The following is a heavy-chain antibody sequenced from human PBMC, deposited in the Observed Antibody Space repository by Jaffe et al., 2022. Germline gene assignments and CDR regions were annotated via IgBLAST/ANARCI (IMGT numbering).Heavy chain of an antibody. D-gene: IGHD3-10*01. J-gene: IGHJ4*02. Sequence: EVQLVESGGGLVKPGGSLRLSCAASGFTFSNAWMSWVRQAPGKGLEWVGRIKSKTDGGTTDYAAPVKGRFTISRDDSKNTLYLQMNSLKTEDTAVYYCTTASHPGTSTMVQGVIIIHWGQGTLVTVSS. CDR2: IKSKTDGGTT. CDR1: GFTFSNAW. V-gene: IGHV3-15*01. CDR3: TTASHPGTSTMVQGVIIIH.